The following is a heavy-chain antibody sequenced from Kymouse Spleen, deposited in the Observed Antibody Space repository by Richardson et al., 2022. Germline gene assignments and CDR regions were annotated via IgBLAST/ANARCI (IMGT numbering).Heavy chain of an antibody. D-gene: IGHD3-9*01. V-gene: IGHV4-39*01. Sequence: QLQLQESGPGLVKPSETLSLTCTVSGGSISSSSYYWGWIRQPPGKGLEWIGSIYYSGSTYYNPSLKSRVTISVDTSKNQFSLKLSSVTAADTAVYYCARSYYDILTGSFDYWGQGTLVTVSS. CDR2: IYYSGST. CDR3: ARSYYDILTGSFDY. J-gene: IGHJ4*02. CDR1: GGSISSSSYY.